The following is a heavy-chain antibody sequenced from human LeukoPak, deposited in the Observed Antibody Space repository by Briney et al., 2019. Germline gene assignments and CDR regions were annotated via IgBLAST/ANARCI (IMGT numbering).Heavy chain of an antibody. D-gene: IGHD3-10*01. J-gene: IGHJ4*02. CDR3: ARLGGSGNYWNFDY. V-gene: IGHV4-59*01. Sequence: SETLSLTCTVSGGSISSYYWNWIRQPPGKGLEWIGYNSYSGSTNYNSSLKSRVTISVDTSKNQLSLKLSSVTAADTAVYYCARLGGSGNYWNFDYWGQGTLVTVSS. CDR2: NSYSGST. CDR1: GGSISSYY.